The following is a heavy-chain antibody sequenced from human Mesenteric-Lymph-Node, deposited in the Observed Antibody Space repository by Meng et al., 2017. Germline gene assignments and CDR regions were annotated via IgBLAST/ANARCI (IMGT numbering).Heavy chain of an antibody. CDR2: VYHNGVT. D-gene: IGHD3-10*01. CDR1: GVSLSGYY. Sequence: QVQLKQWGAEVLKPSETLSLTCAVYGVSLSGYYWSWIRQPPGKGLEWMGEVYHNGVTKYSPSLRSRVVISIDTSKNQFSLNLRSVSAADTAMYYCARGGATPMIIKYWGPGTLVTVSS. V-gene: IGHV4-34*02. J-gene: IGHJ4*02. CDR3: ARGGATPMIIKY.